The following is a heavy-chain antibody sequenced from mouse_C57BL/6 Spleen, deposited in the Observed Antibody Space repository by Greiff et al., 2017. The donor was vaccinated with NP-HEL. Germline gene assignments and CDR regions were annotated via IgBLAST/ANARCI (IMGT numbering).Heavy chain of an antibody. J-gene: IGHJ2*01. D-gene: IGHD2-1*01. CDR3: ASRGIYGNYFDY. V-gene: IGHV1-69*01. CDR1: GYTFTSYW. Sequence: QVQLQQPGAELVMPGASVKLSCKASGYTFTSYWMHWVKQRPGQGLEWIGEIDPSDSYTNYNQKFKGKSTLTVDKSSSTAYMQLSSLTSDDSAVYYCASRGIYGNYFDYWGQGTTLTVSS. CDR2: IDPSDSYT.